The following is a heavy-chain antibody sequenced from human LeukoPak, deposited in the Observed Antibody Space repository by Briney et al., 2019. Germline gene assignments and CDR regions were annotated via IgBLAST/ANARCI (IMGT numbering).Heavy chain of an antibody. CDR1: GFTFSDSA. CDR2: IRSKANTYAA. J-gene: IGHJ4*01. D-gene: IGHD5-18*01. CDR3: MGRGDSYGLFDY. Sequence: GGSLRLSCAASGFTFSDSAMRWVRQASGTGLEWVARIRSKANTYAASYAASVKGRFTISRDDSKNTASLQMNSLKTEDTAVYYCMGRGDSYGLFDYWGHGTLVSVSS. V-gene: IGHV3-73*01.